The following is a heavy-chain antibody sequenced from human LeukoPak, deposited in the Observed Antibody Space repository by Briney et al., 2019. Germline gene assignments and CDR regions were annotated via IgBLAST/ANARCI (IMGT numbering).Heavy chain of an antibody. J-gene: IGHJ4*02. CDR1: GFTFSDHY. CDR3: ARWDSGSCSD. CDR2: TKNKANSYTT. D-gene: IGHD1-26*01. Sequence: GGSLRLSCAASGFTFSDHYMDWVRQAPGKGLEWVGRTKNKANSYTTEYAASVKGRFTISRDESKNSLYLQMNSLKTEDTAVYYCARWDSGSCSDWGQGTLVTLSS. V-gene: IGHV3-72*01.